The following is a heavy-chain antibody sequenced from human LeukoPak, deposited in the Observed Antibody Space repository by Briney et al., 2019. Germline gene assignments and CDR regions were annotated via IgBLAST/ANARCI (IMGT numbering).Heavy chain of an antibody. CDR2: IYYSGST. V-gene: IGHV4-59*01. CDR1: GGSISSYY. J-gene: IGHJ4*02. D-gene: IGHD6-19*01. Sequence: SETLSLTCTVSGGSISSYYWSWIRQPPGKGLEWIGYIYYSGSTNYNPSLESRVTISVDTSKNQFSLKLSSVTAADTAVYYCAVLTVYSSGWWLDYWGQGTLVTVSS. CDR3: AVLTVYSSGWWLDY.